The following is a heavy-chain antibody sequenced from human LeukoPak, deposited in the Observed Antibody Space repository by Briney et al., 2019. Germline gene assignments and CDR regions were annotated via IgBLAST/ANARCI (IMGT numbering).Heavy chain of an antibody. Sequence: GGSLRLSCAASGFTFSSYSMNWVRQAPGTGLEWVSSISSSSSYIYYADSVKGRFTISRDNAKNSMYLQMNSLRAEDTAVYYCARDAIYGGKTFDYWGQGTLVTVSS. CDR2: ISSSSSYI. J-gene: IGHJ4*02. CDR1: GFTFSSYS. CDR3: ARDAIYGGKTFDY. V-gene: IGHV3-21*01. D-gene: IGHD4-23*01.